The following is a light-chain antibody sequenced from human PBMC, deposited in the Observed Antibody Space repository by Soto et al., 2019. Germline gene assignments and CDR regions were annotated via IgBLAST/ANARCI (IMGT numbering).Light chain of an antibody. CDR3: HQYNYWPT. Sequence: VLTRSPATLSVSPGERATLSCRASQSVSSNLAWYQQKPGQSPRLLIYGASTRATGIPVRFSGSGSGTEFTLTISSLQSEDFAVYYCHQYNYWPTFGQGTKVDIK. CDR2: GAS. V-gene: IGKV3-15*01. CDR1: QSVSSN. J-gene: IGKJ1*01.